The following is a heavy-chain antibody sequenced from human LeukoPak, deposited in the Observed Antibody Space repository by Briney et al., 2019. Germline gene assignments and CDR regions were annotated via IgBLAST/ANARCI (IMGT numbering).Heavy chain of an antibody. Sequence: PGGSLRLSCAASGFTFSSYEMNWVRQAPGEGLEWFSYISSSGVTMYYADSVKGLFIISRDNAKKSLYLQMNSLRADDTAVYYCARGGPRERRAGSNPFDYWGQGTLVTVSS. CDR3: ARGGPRERRAGSNPFDY. D-gene: IGHD5-24*01. V-gene: IGHV3-48*03. J-gene: IGHJ4*02. CDR1: GFTFSSYE. CDR2: ISSSGVTM.